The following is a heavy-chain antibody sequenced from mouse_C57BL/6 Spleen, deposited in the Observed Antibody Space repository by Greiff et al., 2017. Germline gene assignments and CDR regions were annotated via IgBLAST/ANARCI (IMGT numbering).Heavy chain of an antibody. J-gene: IGHJ2*01. CDR2: ISYDGSN. D-gene: IGHD2-4*01. CDR1: GYSITSGYY. V-gene: IGHV3-6*01. Sequence: EVKLVESGPGLVKPSQSLSLTCSVTGYSITSGYYWNWIRQFPGNKLEWMGYISYDGSNNYNPSLKNRISITRDTSKNQFFLKLNSVTTEDTATYYCARDDYDDYFDYWGQGTTLTVSS. CDR3: ARDDYDDYFDY.